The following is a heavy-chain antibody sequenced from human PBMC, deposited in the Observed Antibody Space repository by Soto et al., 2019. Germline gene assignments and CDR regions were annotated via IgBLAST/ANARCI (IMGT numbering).Heavy chain of an antibody. CDR1: GGSFSGYY. CDR3: ARGYYDFWSGYYKAHYYYGMDV. D-gene: IGHD3-3*01. Sequence: PSETLSLTCAVYGGSFSGYYWSWIRQPPGKGLEWIGEINHSGSTNYNPSLKSRVTISVDTSKNQFSLKLSSVTAADTAVYYCARGYYDFWSGYYKAHYYYGMDVWGQGTTVTV. CDR2: INHSGST. J-gene: IGHJ6*02. V-gene: IGHV4-34*01.